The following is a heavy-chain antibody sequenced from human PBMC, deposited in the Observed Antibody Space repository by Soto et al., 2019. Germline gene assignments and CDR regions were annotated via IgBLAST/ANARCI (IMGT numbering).Heavy chain of an antibody. Sequence: ITLKESGPTLVKPTQTLTLTCTFSGFSLSTSGVGVGWIRQPPGKALEWLALIYWDDDKRYSPSLKRRLTISKDTSKNQVVLTMTNMDPVETATYYCARKGNYGLFDPWGQQTLVTVSS. V-gene: IGHV2-5*02. D-gene: IGHD1-7*01. J-gene: IGHJ5*02. CDR2: IYWDDDK. CDR3: ARKGNYGLFDP. CDR1: GFSLSTSGVG.